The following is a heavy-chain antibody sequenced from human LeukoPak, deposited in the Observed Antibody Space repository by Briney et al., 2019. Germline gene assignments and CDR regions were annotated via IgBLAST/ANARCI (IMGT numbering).Heavy chain of an antibody. CDR3: ARGEDSSSWYFDL. D-gene: IGHD6-13*01. V-gene: IGHV4-59*01. Sequence: PSETLSLTCTVSGGSISSYYWSWIRQPPGKGLEWIGYIYYSGSTNYNPSLKSRVTISVDTSKNQFSLKLSSVTAADTAVYYCARGEDSSSWYFDLWGRGTLVTVSS. CDR2: IYYSGST. J-gene: IGHJ2*01. CDR1: GGSISSYY.